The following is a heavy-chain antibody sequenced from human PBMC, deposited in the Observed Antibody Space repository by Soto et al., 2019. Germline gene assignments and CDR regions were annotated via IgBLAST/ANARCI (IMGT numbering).Heavy chain of an antibody. Sequence: KGLQWASYISSSSSYIYYAESVKGRFTISRDNAKNSLYLQMNSLRDEDTAVYYCARGLLYSRSSGSDSAFWGHRTPVPVFS. V-gene: IGHV3-21*05. J-gene: IGHJ1*01. CDR3: ARGLLYSRSSGSDSAF. D-gene: IGHD6-13*01. CDR2: ISSSSSYI.